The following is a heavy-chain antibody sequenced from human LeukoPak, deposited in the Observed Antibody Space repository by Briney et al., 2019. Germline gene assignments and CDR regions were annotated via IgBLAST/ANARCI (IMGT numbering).Heavy chain of an antibody. V-gene: IGHV4-59*01. CDR1: GGSISSYY. CDR3: ARVPDILTGYLGAFDI. Sequence: SETLSLTCTVSGGSISSYYWSWIRQPPGKGLEWIGYIYYSGSTNYNPSLKSRVTISVDTSKNQFSLKLSSVTAADTAVYYCARVPDILTGYLGAFDIWGQGTMVTVSS. CDR2: IYYSGST. J-gene: IGHJ3*02. D-gene: IGHD3-9*01.